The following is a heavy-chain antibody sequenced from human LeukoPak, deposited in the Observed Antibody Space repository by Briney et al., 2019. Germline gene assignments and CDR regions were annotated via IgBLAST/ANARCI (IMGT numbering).Heavy chain of an antibody. V-gene: IGHV3-74*01. CDR1: GFGFSSNW. CDR3: AKDHYWSIDY. D-gene: IGHD3-3*01. CDR2: IKGDGIST. Sequence: GGSLRLSCAASGFGFSSNWMHWVRHAPGQGLVWVSRIKGDGISTNYADSVKGRFTISRDIAKNTLYLQMNSLRAEDTGVHYCAKDHYWSIDYWGRGTLVTVSS. J-gene: IGHJ4*02.